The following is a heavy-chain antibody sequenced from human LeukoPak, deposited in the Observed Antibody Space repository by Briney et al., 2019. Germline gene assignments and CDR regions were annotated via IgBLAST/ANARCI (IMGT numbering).Heavy chain of an antibody. D-gene: IGHD3-10*01. V-gene: IGHV3-48*03. J-gene: IGHJ3*02. Sequence: GGSLRLSCAASGFTFSSYEMNWVRQAPGKGLEWVSYISSSGRTMYYADSVKGRFTISRDNAKNSLYLQMNSLRAEDTAVYYCAREGGGAFDIWGQGTMVTVSS. CDR1: GFTFSSYE. CDR2: ISSSGRTM. CDR3: AREGGGAFDI.